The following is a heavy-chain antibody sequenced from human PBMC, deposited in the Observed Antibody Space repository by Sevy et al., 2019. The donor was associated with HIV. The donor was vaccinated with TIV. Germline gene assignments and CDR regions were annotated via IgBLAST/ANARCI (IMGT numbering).Heavy chain of an antibody. D-gene: IGHD6-13*01. CDR2: INSDGSST. J-gene: IGHJ1*01. CDR3: ARDSGRSWYFEYFQH. Sequence: GGSLRLSCAASGFSFSSYWMHWVRQAPGKGLVWVSRINSDGSSTSYADSVKGRFTISRDNTKNTLYRQMNSLRAEDTAVYYCARDSGRSWYFEYFQHWGQGTLVTVSS. V-gene: IGHV3-74*01. CDR1: GFSFSSYW.